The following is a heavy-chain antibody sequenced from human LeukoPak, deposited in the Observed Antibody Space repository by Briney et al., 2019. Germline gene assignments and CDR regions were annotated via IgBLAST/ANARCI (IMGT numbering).Heavy chain of an antibody. J-gene: IGHJ4*02. Sequence: GGSLRLSCAAAGFMFSNYVMYWVRQAPGKGLEWVSVISASGGTVDYADSVKGRFTISRDNSKNTLYLQMDSLRAEDTAVYYCAKGRRGTYYSDSWGQGTLVTVSS. CDR2: ISASGGTV. CDR1: GFMFSNYV. D-gene: IGHD3/OR15-3a*01. CDR3: AKGRRGTYYSDS. V-gene: IGHV3-23*01.